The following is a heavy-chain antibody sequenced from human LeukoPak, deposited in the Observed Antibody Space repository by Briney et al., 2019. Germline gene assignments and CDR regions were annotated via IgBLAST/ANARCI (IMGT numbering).Heavy chain of an antibody. Sequence: SETLSLTCAVYGGSFSGYYWSWIRQPPGKGLEWIGEINHSGSTNYNPSLKSRVTISVDTSKNQFSLKLSSVTAADTAVYYCARGVYDYVWGSYRYHPSFDYWGQGTLVTVSS. CDR2: INHSGST. J-gene: IGHJ4*02. V-gene: IGHV4-34*01. CDR3: ARGVYDYVWGSYRYHPSFDY. CDR1: GGSFSGYY. D-gene: IGHD3-16*02.